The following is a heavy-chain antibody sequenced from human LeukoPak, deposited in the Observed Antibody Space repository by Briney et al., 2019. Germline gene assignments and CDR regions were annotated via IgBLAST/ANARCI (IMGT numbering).Heavy chain of an antibody. CDR3: ATSDSSGVDY. V-gene: IGHV4-34*01. CDR2: INHSGST. J-gene: IGHJ4*02. Sequence: KPSETLSLTCAVYGGSFSGYYWSWIRQPPGKGLEWIGEINHSGSTNYNPSLKSRVTISVDTSKNQFSLKLSSVTAADTAVYYCATSDSSGVDYWGQGTLVTVSS. D-gene: IGHD3-22*01. CDR1: GGSFSGYY.